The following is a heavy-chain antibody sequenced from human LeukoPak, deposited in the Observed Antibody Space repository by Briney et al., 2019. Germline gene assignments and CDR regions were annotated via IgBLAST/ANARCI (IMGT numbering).Heavy chain of an antibody. CDR2: ISSSGSYT. CDR3: ARFIWGRPFDY. V-gene: IGHV3-21*05. J-gene: IGHJ4*02. Sequence: PGGSLRLSCAVSGFTFSSYAMNWLRQAPGKGLEWVSYISSSGSYTKYADSMKGRFTISRDNAKNSLSLQMNSLRAEDTAVYYCARFIWGRPFDYWGQGSLVTVSS. D-gene: IGHD3-16*01. CDR1: GFTFSSYA.